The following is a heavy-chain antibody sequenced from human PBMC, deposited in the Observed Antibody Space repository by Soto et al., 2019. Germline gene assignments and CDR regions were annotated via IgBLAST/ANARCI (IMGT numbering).Heavy chain of an antibody. CDR3: ANDYRDYAGYLDY. V-gene: IGHV3-30*18. CDR2: ISFDGSKK. D-gene: IGHD4-17*01. J-gene: IGHJ4*02. CDR1: TFTFSNFG. Sequence: QVQLVESGGGVVQPGRSLRLSCAASTFTFSNFGMNRVRQAPGKGLEWVAVISFDGSKKYYAASVKGRFTISRDNSKNTLYLEMNSPRPEDTAFYYCANDYRDYAGYLDYWGRGILVTVSS.